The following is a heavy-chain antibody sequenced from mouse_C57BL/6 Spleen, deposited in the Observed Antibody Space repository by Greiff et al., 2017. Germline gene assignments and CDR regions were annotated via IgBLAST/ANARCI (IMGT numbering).Heavy chain of an antibody. CDR2: INPGSGGT. D-gene: IGHD3-3*01. Sequence: QVQLQQSGAELVRPGTSVKVSCKASGYAFTNYLIEWVKQRPGQGLEWIGVINPGSGGTNYNEKFKGKAKLTADKSSSTAYMQLSSLTSEESAVYFCARKGDLDYWGQGTTRTVSS. J-gene: IGHJ2*01. CDR3: ARKGDLDY. CDR1: GYAFTNYL. V-gene: IGHV1-54*01.